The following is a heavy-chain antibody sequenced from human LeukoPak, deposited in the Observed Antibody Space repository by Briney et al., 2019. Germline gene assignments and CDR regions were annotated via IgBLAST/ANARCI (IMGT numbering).Heavy chain of an antibody. CDR2: IYYSGST. D-gene: IGHD4-11*01. CDR3: ARGGYDYSNYFDY. CDR1: GGSISSYY. J-gene: IGHJ4*02. Sequence: PSETLSLTCTVSGGSISSYYWSWIRQLPGKGLEWIGYIYYSGSTNYNPSLKSRVTISVDTSKNQFSLKLSSVTAADTAVYYCARGGYDYSNYFDYWGQGTLVTVSS. V-gene: IGHV4-59*01.